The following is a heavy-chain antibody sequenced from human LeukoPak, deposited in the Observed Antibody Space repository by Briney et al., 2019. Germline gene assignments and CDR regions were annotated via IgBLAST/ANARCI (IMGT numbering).Heavy chain of an antibody. CDR2: IHKNAIT. V-gene: IGHV3-53*01. D-gene: IGHD5-18*01. CDR1: GFTVSSNY. Sequence: GGSLRLSCAASGFTVSSNYMTWVRQAPGKGLEWVSVIHKNAITYYADTVKGRFTISRDNSKNMLYLQMNSLRAEDTAVYYCARAVLLGTDFDYWGQGTLVTISS. J-gene: IGHJ4*02. CDR3: ARAVLLGTDFDY.